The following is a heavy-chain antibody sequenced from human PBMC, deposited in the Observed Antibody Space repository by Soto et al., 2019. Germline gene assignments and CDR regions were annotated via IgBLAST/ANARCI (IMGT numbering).Heavy chain of an antibody. CDR1: GYTLTSYG. CDR3: ARDRWELRGGWFDP. Sequence: ASVKVCCKASGYTLTSYGISWVRHAPGQGLEWMGWISAYNGNTNYAQKLQGRVTMTTDTSTSTAYMELRSLRSDDTAVYYCARDRWELRGGWFDPWGQGTLVTVSS. D-gene: IGHD1-26*01. J-gene: IGHJ5*02. CDR2: ISAYNGNT. V-gene: IGHV1-18*01.